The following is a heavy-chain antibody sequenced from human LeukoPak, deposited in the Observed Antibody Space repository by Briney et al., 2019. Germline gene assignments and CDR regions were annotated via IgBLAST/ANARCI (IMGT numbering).Heavy chain of an antibody. CDR3: ARGAIVVVVPAAHKNWFDP. Sequence: GSSVKVSCKASGYTFTGYYMHWVRQAPGQGLEWMGWINPNSGGTNYEQKFQGRVTMTRDTSISTAYMELSRLRSDDTAVYYCARGAIVVVVPAAHKNWFDPWGQGTLVTVSS. D-gene: IGHD2-2*01. CDR2: INPNSGGT. J-gene: IGHJ5*02. CDR1: GYTFTGYY. V-gene: IGHV1-2*02.